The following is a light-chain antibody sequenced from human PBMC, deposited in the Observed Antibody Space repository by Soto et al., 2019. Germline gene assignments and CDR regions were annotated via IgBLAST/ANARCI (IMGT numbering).Light chain of an antibody. Sequence: EIVLTQSPGTLSLSPGERATLSCRASQSVSSSYLAWYQQKPGQAPRLLIYGASSTATGIPDRFSGSGSGTDFTLTISRLEPEDFAVYYCKQYGSSPLTFGQGTRLEIK. V-gene: IGKV3-20*01. J-gene: IGKJ5*01. CDR1: QSVSSSY. CDR2: GAS. CDR3: KQYGSSPLT.